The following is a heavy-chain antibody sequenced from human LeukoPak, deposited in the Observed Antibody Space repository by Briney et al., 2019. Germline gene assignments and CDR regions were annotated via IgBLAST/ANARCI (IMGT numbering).Heavy chain of an antibody. CDR2: INPRVGST. Sequence: GASVRVSCKASGYTFTSYYMHWVRQAPGQGLEWMGIINPRVGSTSYAQKFQGRVTMTRDTSTSTVYMELSSLRSEDTAVYYCARERKTGTTGLCFDYWGQGTLVSVSS. V-gene: IGHV1-46*01. CDR3: ARERKTGTTGLCFDY. CDR1: GYTFTSYY. D-gene: IGHD1-14*01. J-gene: IGHJ4*02.